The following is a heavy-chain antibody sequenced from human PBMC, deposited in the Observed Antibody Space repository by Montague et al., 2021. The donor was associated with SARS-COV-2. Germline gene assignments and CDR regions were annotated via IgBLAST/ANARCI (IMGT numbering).Heavy chain of an antibody. CDR2: LLEKKN. CDR1: GAVELRRRS. Sequence: SETLSLTCTVSGAVELRRRSEEHTSALQSHHELVCRLLLEKKNNYNSSLKSRLTISVDTSENQFSLNVTSVTPADTAVYYCARDGWELRVGDYYFYYWGQGTMVTVSS. J-gene: IGHJ4*02. D-gene: IGHD1-26*01. CDR3: ARDGWELRVGDYYFYY. V-gene: IGHV4-61*01.